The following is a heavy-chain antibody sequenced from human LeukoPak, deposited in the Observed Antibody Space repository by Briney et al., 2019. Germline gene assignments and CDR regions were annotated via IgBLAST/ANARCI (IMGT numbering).Heavy chain of an antibody. D-gene: IGHD6-13*01. J-gene: IGHJ4*02. CDR3: ARIAMEQLVSDY. V-gene: IGHV1-18*01. CDR2: INAYNGNT. CDR1: GYTFTSYG. Sequence: ASVKVSCKASGYTFTSYGISWVRQAPGQGLEWMGWINAYNGNTNYAQKLQGRVTMTTDTSTSTAYMELRSLRSDDTAVYYCARIAMEQLVSDYWGQGTLVTVSS.